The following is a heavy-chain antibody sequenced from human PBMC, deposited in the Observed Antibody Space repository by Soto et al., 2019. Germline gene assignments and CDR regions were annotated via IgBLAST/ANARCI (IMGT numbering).Heavy chain of an antibody. CDR1: GGSISTSNW. CDR3: ARGKTIESAVGRHEHFCASLHFDY. CDR2: IYHSGTT. V-gene: IGHV4-4*02. D-gene: IGHD3-3*02. Sequence: QVHLQESGPGLVKPSETLSLTCAVFGGSISTSNWWSWVRQPPGKGLGWIGEIYHSGTTHYQSSRNSRANISVEKSKNQLSLNLNSVTATDPTVYYCARGKTIESAVGRHEHFCASLHFDYSGHGNLVTVPS. J-gene: IGHJ4*01.